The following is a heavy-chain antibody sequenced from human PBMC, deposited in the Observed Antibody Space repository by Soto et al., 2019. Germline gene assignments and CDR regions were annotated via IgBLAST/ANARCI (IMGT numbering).Heavy chain of an antibody. J-gene: IGHJ4*02. CDR2: TRNSGGT. V-gene: IGHV4-4*02. D-gene: IGHD3-9*01. Sequence: SETLSLTCAVSSGSIFSSNWWSWVRQPPGKGLEWIGETRNSGGTNYNPSLKSRVTISVDKSTNQFFLNLNSVTAADTAVYYCASHLTMTGTRGFDHWGLGTLVTVSS. CDR1: SGSIFSSNW. CDR3: ASHLTMTGTRGFDH.